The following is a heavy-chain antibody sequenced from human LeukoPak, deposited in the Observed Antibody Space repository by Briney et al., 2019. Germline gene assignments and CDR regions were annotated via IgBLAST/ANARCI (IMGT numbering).Heavy chain of an antibody. D-gene: IGHD2-21*02. CDR2: ISSSSSYI. CDR3: ASSSDDCGGDCYRAFDI. Sequence: GGSLRLSCAASGFTFSSYSMNWVLQAPGKGLEWVASISSSSSYIYYADSVKGRFTISRDNAKKSLFLQMNSLRGEDTAVYYSASSSDDCGGDCYRAFDIWGQGTTVTVSS. V-gene: IGHV3-21*01. CDR1: GFTFSSYS. J-gene: IGHJ3*02.